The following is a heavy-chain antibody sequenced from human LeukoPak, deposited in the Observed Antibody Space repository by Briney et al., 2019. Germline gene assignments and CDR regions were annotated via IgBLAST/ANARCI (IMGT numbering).Heavy chain of an antibody. V-gene: IGHV3-48*03. D-gene: IGHD3-10*01. J-gene: IGHJ4*02. CDR2: ISRSGSTI. CDR1: GFTFSSYE. CDR3: ARDRGTGSNSPYYFDY. Sequence: PGGSLRLSCGASGFTFSSYEMNWVRQAPGKGLEWVSHISRSGSTIYYADSVKGRFTISRDNAKNSLYLQMNSLRAEDTAVYYCARDRGTGSNSPYYFDYWGQGTLVTVSS.